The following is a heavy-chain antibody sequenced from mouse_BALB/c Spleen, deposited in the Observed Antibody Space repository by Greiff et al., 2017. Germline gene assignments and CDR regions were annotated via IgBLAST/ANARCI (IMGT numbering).Heavy chain of an antibody. CDR2: INSNGGST. J-gene: IGHJ1*01. CDR3: ARHRGYDWYFDV. V-gene: IGHV5-6-2*01. CDR1: GFTFSSYY. Sequence: DVHLVESGGGLVKLGGSLKLSCAASGFTFSSYYMSWVRQTPEKRLELVAAINSNGGSTYYPDTVKGRFTISRDNAKNTLYLQMSSLKSEDTALYYCARHRGYDWYFDVWGAGTTVTVSS. D-gene: IGHD2-14*01.